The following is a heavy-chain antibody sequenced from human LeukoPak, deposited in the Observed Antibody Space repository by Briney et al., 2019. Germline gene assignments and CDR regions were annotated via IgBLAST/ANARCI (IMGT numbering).Heavy chain of an antibody. V-gene: IGHV3-30*03. CDR1: GFTFSSYG. CDR2: ISYDGSNK. CDR3: ATDRESSSCWAFDY. D-gene: IGHD6-13*01. Sequence: GGSLRLSCAASGFTFSSYGMHWVRQAPGKGLEWVAVISYDGSNKYYADSVKGRFTISRDNSKNTLYLQMNSLRAEDTAVYYCATDRESSSCWAFDYWGQGTLVTVSS. J-gene: IGHJ4*02.